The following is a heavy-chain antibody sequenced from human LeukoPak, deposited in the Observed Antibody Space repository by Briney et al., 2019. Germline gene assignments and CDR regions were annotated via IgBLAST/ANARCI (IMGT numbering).Heavy chain of an antibody. D-gene: IGHD4-11*01. V-gene: IGHV3-11*01. CDR2: ISSSGSTR. Sequence: GGSLRLSCAASGFTFSDYYMSWIRQAPGKGLEWVSDISSSGSTRYYADSVKGRFTISRDNAKNSLYLQMNSLRAEDTAVYYCARVPPTYSNYRDFWGKGTTVTVSS. CDR1: GFTFSDYY. J-gene: IGHJ6*03. CDR3: ARVPPTYSNYRDF.